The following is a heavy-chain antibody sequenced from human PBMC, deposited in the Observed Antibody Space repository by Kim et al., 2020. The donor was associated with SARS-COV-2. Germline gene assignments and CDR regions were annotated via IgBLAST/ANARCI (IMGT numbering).Heavy chain of an antibody. J-gene: IGHJ4*02. V-gene: IGHV3-7*04. Sequence: GSERNFANSVRGRFSIARDNARNSWYLQMNSLRAEDSAVYFCARGRAVDYWGQGALVTVSS. CDR2: GSER. CDR3: ARGRAVDY.